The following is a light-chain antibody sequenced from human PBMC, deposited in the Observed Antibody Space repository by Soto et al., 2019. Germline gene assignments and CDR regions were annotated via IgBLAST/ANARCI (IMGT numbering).Light chain of an antibody. J-gene: IGKJ1*01. Sequence: AIRMTQSPSSFSASTGDRVTITCRASQGISSYLAWYQQKPGKAPQPLIYAAATLQSGVPSRFSGSGAGTDFTLTISCLHSEDFATYYCQQYYSYPRTFGQGTKVEIK. CDR3: QQYYSYPRT. CDR1: QGISSY. CDR2: AAA. V-gene: IGKV1-8*01.